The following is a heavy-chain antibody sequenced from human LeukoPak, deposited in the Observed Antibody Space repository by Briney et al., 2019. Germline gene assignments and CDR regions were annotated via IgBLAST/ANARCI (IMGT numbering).Heavy chain of an antibody. J-gene: IGHJ3*02. CDR2: LNPNSGGT. CDR1: GYTFTDYY. CDR3: ARGRLESGYGRFFDI. V-gene: IGHV1-2*02. Sequence: ASVTVSCKASGYTFTDYYIHWVRQAPGQGLEWMGWLNPNSGGTNYAQKFQGRVTMTRDTSINTAYMHLARLRSDDTAVYYCARGRLESGYGRFFDIWGQGTMVTVSS. D-gene: IGHD5-12*01.